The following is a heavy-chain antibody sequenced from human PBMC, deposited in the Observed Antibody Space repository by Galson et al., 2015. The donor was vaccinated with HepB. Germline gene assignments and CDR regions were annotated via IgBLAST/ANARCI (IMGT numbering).Heavy chain of an antibody. CDR3: ARWGALGYCSSTSCAGFDP. Sequence: QSGAEVKKPGESLKISCKGSGYSFTSYWIGWVRQMPGKGLEWMGIIYPGDSDTRYSPSFQGQVTISADKSISTAYLQWSSLKASDTAMYYCARWGALGYCSSTSCAGFDPWGQGTLVTVSS. CDR2: IYPGDSDT. CDR1: GYSFTSYW. D-gene: IGHD2-2*01. V-gene: IGHV5-51*01. J-gene: IGHJ5*02.